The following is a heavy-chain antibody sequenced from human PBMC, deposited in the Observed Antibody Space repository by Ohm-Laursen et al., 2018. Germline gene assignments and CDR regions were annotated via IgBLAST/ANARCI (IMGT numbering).Heavy chain of an antibody. J-gene: IGHJ4*02. V-gene: IGHV3-53*01. Sequence: SLRLSCTASGFTVSSTYMNWVRQAPGKGLEWVSILYSGGTTYYADSVKGRFTISKDNAKNSLHLQMNSLRAEDTAVYYCARDERGTYYYGSGSYYNGFDYWGQGTLVTVSS. CDR1: GFTVSSTY. D-gene: IGHD3-10*01. CDR3: ARDERGTYYYGSGSYYNGFDY. CDR2: LYSGGTT.